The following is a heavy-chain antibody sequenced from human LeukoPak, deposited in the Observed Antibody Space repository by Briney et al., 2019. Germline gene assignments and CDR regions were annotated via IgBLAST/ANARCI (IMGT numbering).Heavy chain of an antibody. V-gene: IGHV3-49*03. CDR2: IKSKAYGGKT. CDR1: GFSFGDYA. J-gene: IGHJ4*02. CDR3: TRDRRVLSGYYDY. Sequence: PGGSLRLSCTASGFSFGDYAIRWFRQAPGKAQEWVGFIKSKAYGGKTEYSASLKGSFTAIRDDSKNNAYLQMNSLKTADTAAYYCTRDRRVLSGYYDYWGQGTLVTVSS. D-gene: IGHD3-22*01.